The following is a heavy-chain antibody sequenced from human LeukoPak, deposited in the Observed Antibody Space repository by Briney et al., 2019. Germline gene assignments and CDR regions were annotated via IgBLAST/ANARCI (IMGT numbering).Heavy chain of an antibody. D-gene: IGHD2-21*02. CDR1: GYTFTSYY. J-gene: IGHJ4*02. CDR3: ARVAYCGGDCYSNYFDY. Sequence: ASVKVSCKASGYTFTSYYMHWVRQAPGQGLEWMGIINPSGGSTNYAQKFQGRVTITTDESTSTAYMELSSLRSEDTAVYYCARVAYCGGDCYSNYFDYWGQGTLVTVSS. V-gene: IGHV1-46*01. CDR2: INPSGGST.